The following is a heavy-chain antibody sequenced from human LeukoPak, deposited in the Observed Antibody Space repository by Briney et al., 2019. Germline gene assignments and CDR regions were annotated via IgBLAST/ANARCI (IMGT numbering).Heavy chain of an antibody. Sequence: GGSRSPSCAASGFTFSSFGLNWVGQAPGKGLEWVSGISWDSGSIGYADSVKGRFTISRDNAKNSLYLQMNSLRAEDTALYYCAKAIGADDYGMDVWGQGTTVTVSS. CDR1: GFTFSSFG. J-gene: IGHJ6*02. CDR3: AKAIGADDYGMDV. V-gene: IGHV3-9*01. D-gene: IGHD4/OR15-4a*01. CDR2: ISWDSGSI.